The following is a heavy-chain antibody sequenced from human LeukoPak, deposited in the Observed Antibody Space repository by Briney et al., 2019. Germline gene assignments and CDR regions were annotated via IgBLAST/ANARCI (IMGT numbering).Heavy chain of an antibody. CDR3: SRDAELQENYYSYRGMDV. V-gene: IGHV3-48*03. CDR1: GFTLNKYE. J-gene: IGHJ6*02. Sequence: PGGSLSLSCAASGFTLNKYEMNWGREAPGKGRGGVCYISSSASSIDDADSVKGRFTISRHNAKNSLYLQMNSLRAEDTAVYYWSRDAELQENYYSYRGMDVWGQGTTVTVSS. D-gene: IGHD1-7*01. CDR2: ISSSASSI.